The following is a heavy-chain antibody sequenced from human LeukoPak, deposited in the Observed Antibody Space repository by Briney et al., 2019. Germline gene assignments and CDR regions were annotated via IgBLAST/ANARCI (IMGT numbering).Heavy chain of an antibody. CDR3: ARVASAIGAFDI. CDR2: IYRSGIN. V-gene: IGHV4-30-2*01. J-gene: IGHJ3*02. CDR1: GXSISSRDDY. D-gene: IGHD2-21*01. Sequence: SETLSLTCTVSGXSISSRDDYWGWIRQPPGRGLGWMGYIYRSGINYYNPSLKRRVTISVDRSKHQFSLSLSSVTDADTAVYYCARVASAIGAFDIWGQGTMVTVSS.